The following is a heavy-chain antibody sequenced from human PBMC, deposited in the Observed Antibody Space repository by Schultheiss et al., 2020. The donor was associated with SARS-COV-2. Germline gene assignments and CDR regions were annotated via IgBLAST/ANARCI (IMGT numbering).Heavy chain of an antibody. CDR2: INPNSGGT. J-gene: IGHJ3*02. CDR1: GYTFTGYY. Sequence: ASVKVSCKASGYTFTGYYMHWVRQAPGQGLEWMGWINPNSGGTNYAQKFQGRVTITADESTSTAYMELSRLRSDDTAVYYCARDRGGMATDAFDIWGQGTMVTVSS. D-gene: IGHD5-24*01. CDR3: ARDRGGMATDAFDI. V-gene: IGHV1-2*02.